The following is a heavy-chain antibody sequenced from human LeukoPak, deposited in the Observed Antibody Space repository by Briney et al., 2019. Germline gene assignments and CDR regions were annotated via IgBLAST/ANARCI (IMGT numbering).Heavy chain of an antibody. J-gene: IGHJ4*02. Sequence: GGSLRLSCAASGFTFSSYEMNWVRQAPGKGLEWVAVISYDGSNKYYADSVKGRFTISRDNSKNTLYLQMNSLRAEDTAVYYCARDIDYWGQGTLVTVSS. CDR1: GFTFSSYE. V-gene: IGHV3-30*01. CDR2: ISYDGSNK. CDR3: ARDIDY.